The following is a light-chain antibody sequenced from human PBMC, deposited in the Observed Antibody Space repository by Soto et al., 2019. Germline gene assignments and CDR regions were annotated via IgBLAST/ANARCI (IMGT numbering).Light chain of an antibody. CDR2: TAS. V-gene: IGKV1-9*01. Sequence: LSASVGDRVTFTCRASQDIAIYLAWXXQXPXEXXXXXXHTASTLHGGVPSRFSGSGSGTDFTLNITSLQAEDFATYYCQQTRAYPSTFGGGTKV. J-gene: IGKJ4*01. CDR1: QDIAIY. CDR3: QQTRAYPST.